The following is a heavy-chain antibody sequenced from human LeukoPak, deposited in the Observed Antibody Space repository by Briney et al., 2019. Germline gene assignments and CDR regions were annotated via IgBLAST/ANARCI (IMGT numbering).Heavy chain of an antibody. CDR1: GGSMSSGNYY. V-gene: IGHV4-61*02. CDR2: IDNSGSI. CDR3: ARGDWFDP. Sequence: PSQTLSLTCTVSGGSMSSGNYYWGWIRHPAGKGLEWIGRIDNSGSINYNPSLRSRVTISLDTSKNQFSLNLTSVTAADTAVYYCARGDWFDPWGQGTLVAVSS. J-gene: IGHJ5*02.